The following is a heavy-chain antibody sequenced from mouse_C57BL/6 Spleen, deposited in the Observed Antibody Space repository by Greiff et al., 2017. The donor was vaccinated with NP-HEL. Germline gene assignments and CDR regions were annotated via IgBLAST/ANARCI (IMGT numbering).Heavy chain of an antibody. CDR2: IYPGSGST. CDR1: GYTFTSYW. J-gene: IGHJ3*01. V-gene: IGHV1-55*01. CDR3: ARETLGYYGNYPAWFAY. D-gene: IGHD2-1*01. Sequence: VQLQQPGAELVKPGASVKMSCKASGYTFTSYWITWVKQRPGQGLEWIGDIYPGSGSTNYNEKFKSTATLPVDTSSSTAYMQLSSLTSEDSAVYYGARETLGYYGNYPAWFAYWGQGTLVTVAA.